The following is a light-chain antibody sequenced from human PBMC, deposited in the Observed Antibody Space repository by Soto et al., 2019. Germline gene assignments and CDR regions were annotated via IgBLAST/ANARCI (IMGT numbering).Light chain of an antibody. J-gene: IGKJ1*01. Sequence: EIVLTQSPGTLSLSPGERATLSCRASQSVSNNYLAWYQQQPGRAPRLLIYGASNRATGIPDRCSGSGSGTDFTLTISRLEPEDFAVYYCQQYGSSGTFGQGTKVDIK. CDR2: GAS. CDR1: QSVSNNY. CDR3: QQYGSSGT. V-gene: IGKV3-20*01.